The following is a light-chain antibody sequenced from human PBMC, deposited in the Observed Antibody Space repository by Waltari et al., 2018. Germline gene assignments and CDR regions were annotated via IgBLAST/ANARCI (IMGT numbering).Light chain of an antibody. V-gene: IGKV1-17*01. J-gene: IGKJ2*01. Sequence: DIQMTQSPSSLSASVGDRVTITCRASQGIRNDLGWYQQKPGKAPKRLSYAASSLKSGVPSRYSGSGSGTEFTLTISSLQPEYCATYYGLQHKNYPDTFGQETNLEIK. CDR1: QGIRND. CDR3: LQHKNYPDT. CDR2: AAS.